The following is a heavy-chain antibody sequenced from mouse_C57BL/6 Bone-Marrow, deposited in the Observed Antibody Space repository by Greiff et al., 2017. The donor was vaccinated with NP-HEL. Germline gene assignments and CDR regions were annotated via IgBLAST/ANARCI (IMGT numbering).Heavy chain of an antibody. V-gene: IGHV1-50*01. Sequence: QVQLQQPGAELVKPGASVKLSCKASGYTFTSYWMQWVKQRPGQGLEWIGEIDPSDSYTNYNQKFKGKATLTVDTSSSTAYMQLSSLTSEDSAVYYCARSGMYDGFDYWGQGTTLTVSS. CDR3: ARSGMYDGFDY. D-gene: IGHD2-14*01. J-gene: IGHJ2*01. CDR2: IDPSDSYT. CDR1: GYTFTSYW.